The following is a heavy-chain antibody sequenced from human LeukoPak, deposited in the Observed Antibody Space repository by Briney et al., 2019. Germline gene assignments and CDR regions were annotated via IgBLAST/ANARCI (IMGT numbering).Heavy chain of an antibody. CDR3: ARGRGITMIPPLGY. V-gene: IGHV1-69*13. CDR1: GGTFSSYA. J-gene: IGHJ4*02. D-gene: IGHD3-22*01. Sequence: SVKVSCKASGGTFSSYAISWVRQAPGQGLEWMGGIIPIFGTANYAQKFQGRVTITADESTSTAYMELSSLRSEDTAVYYCARGRGITMIPPLGYWGQGTLVTVSS. CDR2: IIPIFGTA.